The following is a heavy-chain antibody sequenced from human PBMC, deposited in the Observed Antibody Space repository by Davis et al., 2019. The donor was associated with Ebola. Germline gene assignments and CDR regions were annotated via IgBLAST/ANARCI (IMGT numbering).Heavy chain of an antibody. J-gene: IGHJ6*02. D-gene: IGHD2-15*01. CDR3: ARDRTRLCSGGSCYSGYYYYGMDV. CDR2: IYYSGST. CDR1: GGSISSYY. V-gene: IGHV4-59*01. Sequence: PSETLSLTCTVSGGSISSYYWSWIRQPPGKGLEWIGYIYYSGSTNYNPSLKSRVTISVDTSKNQFSLKLSSVTATDTAVYYCARDRTRLCSGGSCYSGYYYYGMDVWGQGTTVTVSS.